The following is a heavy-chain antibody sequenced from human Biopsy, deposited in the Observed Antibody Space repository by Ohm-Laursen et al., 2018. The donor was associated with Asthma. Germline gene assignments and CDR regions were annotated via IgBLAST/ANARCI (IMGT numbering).Heavy chain of an antibody. D-gene: IGHD4-17*01. CDR2: ISSLSRYK. J-gene: IGHJ5*02. Sequence: SLRLSCSASGFDFSDYTMNWVRQAPGKGLEWVSSISSLSRYKYYSDSLRGRVTISRDNAKSSLHLQMSSLRAEDTAGYYCARDRYGDYVGWFDPWGQGTLVTVSS. V-gene: IGHV3-21*01. CDR3: ARDRYGDYVGWFDP. CDR1: GFDFSDYT.